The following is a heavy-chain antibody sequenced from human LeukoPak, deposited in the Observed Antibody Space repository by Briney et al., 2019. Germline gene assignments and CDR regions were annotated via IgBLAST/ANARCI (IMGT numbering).Heavy chain of an antibody. J-gene: IGHJ4*02. CDR1: GFTFSSYE. CDR2: ISSSGSTI. D-gene: IGHD6-19*01. Sequence: GGSLRLSCAASGFTFSSYEMNWVRQAPGKGLEWVSCISSSGSTIYYADSVKGRFTISRDNAKNSLYLQMNSLRAEDTAVYYCARGYSSGWYIPCGYWGQGTLVTVSS. V-gene: IGHV3-48*03. CDR3: ARGYSSGWYIPCGY.